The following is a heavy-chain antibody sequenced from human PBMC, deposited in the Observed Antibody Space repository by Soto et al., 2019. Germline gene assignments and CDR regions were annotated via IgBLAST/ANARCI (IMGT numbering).Heavy chain of an antibody. J-gene: IGHJ6*04. V-gene: IGHV3-74*01. CDR3: ARDRPSGITRVRTRSYYGMDV. CDR1: GFTFSSYW. CDR2: INSDGSST. Sequence: GGSLRLSCAASGFTFSSYWMHWVRQAPGKGLVWVSRINSDGSSTSYADSVKGRFTISRDNAKNTLYLQMNSLRAEDTAVYYCARDRPSGITRVRTRSYYGMDVWGKGTTVTVSS. D-gene: IGHD3-10*01.